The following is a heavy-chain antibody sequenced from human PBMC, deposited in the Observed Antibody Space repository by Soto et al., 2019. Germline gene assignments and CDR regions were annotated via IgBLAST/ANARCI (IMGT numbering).Heavy chain of an antibody. D-gene: IGHD1-1*01. Sequence: ASVKVSCKASGGTFSSYAISWVRQAPGQGLEWMGGIIPIFGTANYAQKFQGRVTITADESTSTAYMELSSLRSEDTAVYYCARVSGDTTGTITYYYYYGMDVWGQGTTVTVSS. CDR3: ARVSGDTTGTITYYYYYGMDV. J-gene: IGHJ6*02. V-gene: IGHV1-69*13. CDR1: GGTFSSYA. CDR2: IIPIFGTA.